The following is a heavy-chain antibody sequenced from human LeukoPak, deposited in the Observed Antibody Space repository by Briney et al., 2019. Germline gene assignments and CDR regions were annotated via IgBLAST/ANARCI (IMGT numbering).Heavy chain of an antibody. D-gene: IGHD6-19*01. J-gene: IGHJ4*02. CDR2: ISTTGTYT. V-gene: IGHV3-11*06. CDR1: GFTFSDYY. Sequence: GGSLRLSCAASGFTFSDYYMSWIRQAPGKGLEWVSYISTTGTYTNYADSVKGRFTISGDNGKKSLYLQMNSLRAEDTAVYYCATRGGSGWYEGWGQGTLVTVSS. CDR3: ATRGGSGWYEG.